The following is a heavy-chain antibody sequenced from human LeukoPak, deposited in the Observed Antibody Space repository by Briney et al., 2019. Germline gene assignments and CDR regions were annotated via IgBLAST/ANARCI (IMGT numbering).Heavy chain of an antibody. CDR1: GFTFSTYW. CDR3: ARGYGDNSGAFDI. J-gene: IGHJ3*02. CDR2: INSDGSRT. Sequence: GGSLRLSCAASGFTFSTYWMHWVRQAPGKGLVWVSRINSDGSRTTYADSVKGRFTISRDNAKNTLYLQMNSLRTEDTAVYYCARGYGDNSGAFDIWGQGTMVTVSS. V-gene: IGHV3-74*01. D-gene: IGHD4-23*01.